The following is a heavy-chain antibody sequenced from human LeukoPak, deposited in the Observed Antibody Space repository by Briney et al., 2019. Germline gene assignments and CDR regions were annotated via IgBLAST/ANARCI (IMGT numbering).Heavy chain of an antibody. CDR3: ARLDYYDSSGYSDFDY. CDR2: ICPGDSDT. CDR1: GYSFTSYW. D-gene: IGHD3-22*01. J-gene: IGHJ4*02. V-gene: IGHV5-51*01. Sequence: GESLKISCKGSGYSFTSYWIGWVRQMPGKGLEWMGIICPGDSDTRYSPSFQGQVTISADKSISTAYLQWSSLKASDTAMYYCARLDYYDSSGYSDFDYWGQGTLVTVSS.